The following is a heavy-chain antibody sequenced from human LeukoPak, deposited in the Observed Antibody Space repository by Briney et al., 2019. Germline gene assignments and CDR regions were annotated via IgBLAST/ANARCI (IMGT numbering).Heavy chain of an antibody. V-gene: IGHV3-74*01. CDR1: GFTFSSHL. Sequence: GGSLRLSCAASGFTFSSHLMHWVRQAPGKGLVWVSRISSDGTYTNYADSVRGRFTISRDNAKNTLYLQMNSLRAEDTAVYYCARGPGSSGGCYVGDFWGQGTLVTVSS. D-gene: IGHD1-26*01. CDR3: ARGPGSSGGCYVGDF. J-gene: IGHJ4*02. CDR2: ISSDGTYT.